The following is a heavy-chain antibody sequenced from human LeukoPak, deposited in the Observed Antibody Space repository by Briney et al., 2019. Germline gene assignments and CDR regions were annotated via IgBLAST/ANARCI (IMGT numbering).Heavy chain of an antibody. J-gene: IGHJ6*02. CDR3: ARAQKYTSSSV. V-gene: IGHV4-34*01. Sequence: SETLSLTCAVYGGSFSGYYWSWIRQPPGKGLEWIGEINHSGSTNYNPSLKSRVTISVDTSKNQFSLKLSSVTAADTAVYYCARAQKYTSSSVWAQGTTVPVSS. CDR2: INHSGST. CDR1: GGSFSGYY. D-gene: IGHD6-6*01.